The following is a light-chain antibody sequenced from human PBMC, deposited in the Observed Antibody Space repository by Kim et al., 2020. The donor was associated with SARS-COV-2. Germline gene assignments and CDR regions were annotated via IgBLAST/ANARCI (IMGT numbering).Light chain of an antibody. Sequence: SVWDTVSSSRRARDSINTSLALYKHKPGKAPLVLISVVSTLYNGVPPRFTGSVYGTDFTLTIRSVQHVDVVPYYSQKYDRAPRTFGPGTKVYIK. CDR2: VVS. V-gene: IGKV1-27*01. J-gene: IGKJ1*01. CDR1: DSINTS. CDR3: QKYDRAPRT.